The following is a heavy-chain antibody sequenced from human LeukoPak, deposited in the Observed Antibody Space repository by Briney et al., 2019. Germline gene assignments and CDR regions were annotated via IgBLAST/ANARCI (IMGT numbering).Heavy chain of an antibody. CDR1: GYTFISYD. D-gene: IGHD3-3*01. V-gene: IGHV1-8*01. J-gene: IGHJ4*02. CDR2: MNPNSGNI. CDR3: ARDRYQVYYDFWSGYYTPFDY. Sequence: ASVKVSCKASGYTFISYDINWVRQATGQGLEWMGWMNPNSGNIGYAQKFQGRVTMTRNTSISTAYMELSSLRSDDTAVYYCARDRYQVYYDFWSGYYTPFDYWGQGTLVTVSS.